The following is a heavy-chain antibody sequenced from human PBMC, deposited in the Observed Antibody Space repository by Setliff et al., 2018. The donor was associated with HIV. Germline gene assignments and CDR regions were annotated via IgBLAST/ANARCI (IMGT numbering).Heavy chain of an antibody. D-gene: IGHD5-18*01. CDR1: GGSIFSHY. V-gene: IGHV4-59*11. Sequence: NPSETLSLTCIVSGGSIFSHYWSWIRQPPGKGLEWIGYIYYSGSTNYNPSLKSRVTISVDTSKNQFSLKLSSVTAADTAVYYCASTGGYSYGFFDSWGQGALVTV. CDR2: IYYSGST. J-gene: IGHJ4*02. CDR3: ASTGGYSYGFFDS.